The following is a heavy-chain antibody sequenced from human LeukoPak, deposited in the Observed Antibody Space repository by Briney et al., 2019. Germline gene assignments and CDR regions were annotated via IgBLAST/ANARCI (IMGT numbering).Heavy chain of an antibody. V-gene: IGHV3-11*04. CDR3: ARVKDNYYYYMDV. J-gene: IGHJ6*03. D-gene: IGHD2-15*01. Sequence: AGGSLRLSCAASGFTFSDYYMSWIRQAPGKGLEWVSYISSSGSTIYYADSVKGRFTISRDNAKNSLYLQMNSLRAEDTAVCYCARVKDNYYYYMDVWGKGTTVTVSS. CDR2: ISSSGSTI. CDR1: GFTFSDYY.